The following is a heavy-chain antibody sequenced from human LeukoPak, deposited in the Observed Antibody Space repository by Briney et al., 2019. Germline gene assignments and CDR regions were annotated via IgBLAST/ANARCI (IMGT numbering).Heavy chain of an antibody. CDR1: GYTFTGYH. Sequence: ASVKVSCKTSGYTFTGYHVHWVRQAPGQGLECLGWINPNRGDTYYAQKFQGRVTMTRDTSISTGYMELSRLASDDTAVYYCARSVRSQANYYYYYMDVWGKGTTVTISS. D-gene: IGHD4-17*01. J-gene: IGHJ6*03. V-gene: IGHV1-2*02. CDR2: INPNRGDT. CDR3: ARSVRSQANYYYYYMDV.